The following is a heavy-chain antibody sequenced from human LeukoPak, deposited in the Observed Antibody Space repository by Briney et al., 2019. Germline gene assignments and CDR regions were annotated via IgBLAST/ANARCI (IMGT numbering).Heavy chain of an antibody. V-gene: IGHV3-23*01. D-gene: IGHD6-13*01. Sequence: PGGSLRLSCAASGFTFTTYSMTWVRQAPGKGLEWVSAITGSGGSTYYADSVKGRFTISRDNSKNTLYLQMNSLRAEDTAVYYCAHISSSWPDYWGQGTLVTVSS. CDR3: AHISSSWPDY. J-gene: IGHJ4*02. CDR2: ITGSGGST. CDR1: GFTFTTYS.